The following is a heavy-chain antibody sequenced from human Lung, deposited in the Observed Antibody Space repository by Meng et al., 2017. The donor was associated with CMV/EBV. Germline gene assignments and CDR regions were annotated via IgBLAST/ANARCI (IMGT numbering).Heavy chain of an antibody. CDR1: GFTFSSYA. CDR2: ISYDGSNK. V-gene: IGHV3-30-3*01. J-gene: IGHJ4*02. Sequence: QVQLVESGXGVVQPGRSLRLSCAASGFTFSSYAMHWVRQAPGKGLEWVAVISYDGSNKYYADSAKGRFTISRDNSKNTLYLQMNSLRAEDTAVYYCADMGEWLAHWGQGTLVTVSS. D-gene: IGHD6-19*01. CDR3: ADMGEWLAH.